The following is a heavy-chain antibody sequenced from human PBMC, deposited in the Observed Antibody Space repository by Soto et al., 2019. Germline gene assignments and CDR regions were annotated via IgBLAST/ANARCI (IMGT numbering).Heavy chain of an antibody. CDR2: IIPILGIA. J-gene: IGHJ4*02. CDR1: GGTFSSYT. V-gene: IGHV1-69*02. Sequence: SVKVSCKASGGTFSSYTISWVRQAPGQGLEWMGRIIPILGIANYAQKFQGRVTITADKSTSTAYMELSSLRSEDTAVYYCARAPYDYIWITDYSGQGTLVIVSS. CDR3: ARAPYDYIWITDY. D-gene: IGHD3-16*01.